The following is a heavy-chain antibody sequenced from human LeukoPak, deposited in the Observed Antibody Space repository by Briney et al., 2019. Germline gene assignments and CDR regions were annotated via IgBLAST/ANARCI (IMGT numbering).Heavy chain of an antibody. D-gene: IGHD3-10*01. V-gene: IGHV3-53*01. CDR2: IYSGGST. J-gene: IGHJ4*02. CDR1: GFTVSSNY. Sequence: GGSLRHSCAASGFTVSSNYMSWVRQAPGKGLEWVSVIYSGGSTYYADSVKGRFTISRDNSKNTLYLQMNSLRVEDTAVYYCAKVAKYYYGSETYYFFEHWGQGTPVTASS. CDR3: AKVAKYYYGSETYYFFEH.